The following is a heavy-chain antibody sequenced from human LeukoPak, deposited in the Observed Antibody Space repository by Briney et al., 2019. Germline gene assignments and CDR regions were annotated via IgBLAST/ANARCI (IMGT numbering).Heavy chain of an antibody. V-gene: IGHV3-21*01. CDR3: ARDNAEAGENYFDY. CDR2: ISSSSSYI. CDR1: GFTFSSYW. Sequence: GGSLRPSCVASGFTFSSYWMSWVRQAPGKGLEGVSTISSSSSYIYYGDSVKGRFTISRDNAKNSLYLQMNSLRAEDTAVYYCARDNAEAGENYFDYWGQGTLVTVSS. D-gene: IGHD3-16*01. J-gene: IGHJ4*02.